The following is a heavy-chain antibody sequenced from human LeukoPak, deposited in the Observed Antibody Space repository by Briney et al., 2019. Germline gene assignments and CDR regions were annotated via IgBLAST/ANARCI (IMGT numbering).Heavy chain of an antibody. CDR3: ARVDRGVFAFDL. CDR1: GYTFTGYY. J-gene: IGHJ3*01. CDR2: INPNSGGT. Sequence: ASVKVSCRASGYTFTGYYMHWVRQAPGQGLEWMGRINPNSGGTSYAPKFQGRVTMTRDTSISTAYMELSSLRPDDTAVYYCARVDRGVFAFDLWGQGTMVTISS. D-gene: IGHD3-9*01. V-gene: IGHV1-2*06.